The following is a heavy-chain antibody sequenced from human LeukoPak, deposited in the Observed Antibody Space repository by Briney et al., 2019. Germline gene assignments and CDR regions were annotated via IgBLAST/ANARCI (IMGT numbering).Heavy chain of an antibody. CDR3: ARVKSSASLVFDT. CDR1: NGSISSGY. D-gene: IGHD2-2*01. CDR2: IYYSGST. Sequence: SETLSLTCTVSNGSISSGYWSWIRQPPVKGLEWIGYIYYSGSTKYNPSLKSRVTITVETSKNQFSLKLSSATDEDTAVYYCARVKSSASLVFDTWGQGTLVTVSS. J-gene: IGHJ5*02. V-gene: IGHV4-59*01.